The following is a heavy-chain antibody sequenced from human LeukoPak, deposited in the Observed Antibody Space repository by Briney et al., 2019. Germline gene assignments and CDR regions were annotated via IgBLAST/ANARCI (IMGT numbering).Heavy chain of an antibody. Sequence: PSETLPLTCTVSGGSISTYYWSWIRQPPGKGLEWIGYIYYSGSTSYNPSLKSRVTISVDTSKNHFSLKMNSVTAADTAIYYCARPRASRTYPNDAFDIWGQGTMVTVSS. CDR2: IYYSGST. J-gene: IGHJ3*02. V-gene: IGHV4-59*08. CDR1: GGSISTYY. D-gene: IGHD2-2*01. CDR3: ARPRASRTYPNDAFDI.